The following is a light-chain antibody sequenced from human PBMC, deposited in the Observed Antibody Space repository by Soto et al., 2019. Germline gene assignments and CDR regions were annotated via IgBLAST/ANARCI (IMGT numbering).Light chain of an antibody. Sequence: EIVMTQSPATLSVSPGERATLSCGASQNISNYFIWYQQKTGQATRLLIYDVSNRATGIPARFSGSGSGKDFTLTISSLEPEDFAVYYCQQRRSWPPTITFGQGTRLEIK. V-gene: IGKV3-11*01. CDR2: DVS. CDR3: QQRRSWPPTIT. J-gene: IGKJ5*01. CDR1: QNISNY.